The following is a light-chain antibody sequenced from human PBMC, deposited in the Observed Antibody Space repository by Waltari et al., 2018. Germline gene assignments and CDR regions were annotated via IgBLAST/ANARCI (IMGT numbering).Light chain of an antibody. CDR1: SSNIRSNS. CDR2: NDE. Sequence: QSVLTQPPSASGTPGQSVTISCSASSSNIRSNSLNWYQQLPGSAPKLLIYNDEHRPSGVPDRFSGSKSGTSASLAISGLQSEDEADYYCAAWDDSLNGWVFGGGTKLTVL. J-gene: IGLJ3*02. V-gene: IGLV1-44*01. CDR3: AAWDDSLNGWV.